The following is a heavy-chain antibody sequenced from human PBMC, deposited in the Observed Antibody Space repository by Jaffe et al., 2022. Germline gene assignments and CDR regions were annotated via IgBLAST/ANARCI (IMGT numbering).Heavy chain of an antibody. V-gene: IGHV5-51*01. J-gene: IGHJ4*02. CDR1: GYSFTTFW. D-gene: IGHD5-18*01. CDR3: VRHGTSSYGSDY. CDR2: IFPADSDT. Sequence: EVQLVQSGAEVKKPGESLRISCKGSGYSFTTFWIGWVRQMPGKGLEWMGIIFPADSDTRYSPSFQGQITISADKSISTAYLQWSSLKASDTAMYYCVRHGTSSYGSDYWGQGTLVTVSS.